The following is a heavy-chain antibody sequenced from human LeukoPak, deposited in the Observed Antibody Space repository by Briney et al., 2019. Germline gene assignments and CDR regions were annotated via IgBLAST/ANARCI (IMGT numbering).Heavy chain of an antibody. J-gene: IGHJ5*02. CDR2: IYYTGST. D-gene: IGHD1/OR15-1a*01. Sequence: SQTLSLTCTVSGGSVNSGTYYWSWIRQHPGKGLECLGYIYYTGSTYYNPSLKSRVTMSVGTSKNQFSLKLSSVTAADTAVYYCARLEQTTWFDPWGQGTLVTVSS. CDR3: ARLEQTTWFDP. V-gene: IGHV4-31*03. CDR1: GGSVNSGTYY.